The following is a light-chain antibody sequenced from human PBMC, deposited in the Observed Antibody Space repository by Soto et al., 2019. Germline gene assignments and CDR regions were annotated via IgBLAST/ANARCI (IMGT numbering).Light chain of an antibody. J-gene: IGKJ1*01. Sequence: EIVLTQSPGTLSLSPGETATLSCRASQSINNYFLAWHQQRPGQAPRLLIFRAPQRASGIPDRFRGSGSGTDFTLTITRLEPEDFAVYYCQQYTNAPRTFGQGTKVEIK. CDR1: QSINNYF. V-gene: IGKV3-20*01. CDR3: QQYTNAPRT. CDR2: RAP.